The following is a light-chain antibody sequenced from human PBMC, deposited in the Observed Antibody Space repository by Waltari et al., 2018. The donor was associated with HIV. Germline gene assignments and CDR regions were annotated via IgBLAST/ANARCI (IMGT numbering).Light chain of an antibody. CDR3: CSYAGV. Sequence: QSALTQPASVSGSPGQSITISCTGTSSDVGRYNLVSWYQQHPGKAPKLMIYEVSKRPSGVSNRFSGSKSGNTASLTISGLQAEDEADYYCCSYAGVFGGGTKLTVL. CDR1: SSDVGRYNL. V-gene: IGLV2-23*02. J-gene: IGLJ3*02. CDR2: EVS.